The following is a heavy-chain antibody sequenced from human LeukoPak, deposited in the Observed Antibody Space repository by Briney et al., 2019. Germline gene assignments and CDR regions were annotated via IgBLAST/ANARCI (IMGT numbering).Heavy chain of an antibody. CDR3: ARVSRDGYNPFDY. Sequence: GGSLRLSCAASGFTFSNFAMSWVRQAPGKGLEWVSAIGTSGLRTLYADSVKGRFTVSRDNSRSTLFLQMNSPRAEDTAVYYCARVSRDGYNPFDYWGQGTLVTVSS. V-gene: IGHV3-23*01. CDR2: IGTSGLRT. D-gene: IGHD5-24*01. J-gene: IGHJ4*02. CDR1: GFTFSNFA.